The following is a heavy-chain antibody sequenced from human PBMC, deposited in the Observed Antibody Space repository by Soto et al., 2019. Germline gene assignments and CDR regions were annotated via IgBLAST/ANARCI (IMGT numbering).Heavy chain of an antibody. CDR3: ARVVGYYYDSSRDAFDI. Sequence: ASVKVSCKASGYTFTSYGISWVRQAPGQGLEWMGWISAYNGNTNYAQKLQGRVTMTTDTSTSTAYMELRSLRSDDTAVYYCARVVGYYYDSSRDAFDIWGQVTMVTVSS. D-gene: IGHD3-22*01. CDR1: GYTFTSYG. CDR2: ISAYNGNT. V-gene: IGHV1-18*04. J-gene: IGHJ3*02.